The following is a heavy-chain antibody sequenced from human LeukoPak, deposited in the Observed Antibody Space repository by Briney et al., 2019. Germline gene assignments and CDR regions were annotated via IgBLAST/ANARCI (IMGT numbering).Heavy chain of an antibody. Sequence: PLETLSLTCTVSGGSISSYYWSWIRQPPGKGLEWIGYIYYSGSTNYNPSLKSRVTISVDTSKNQFSLKLSSVTAADTAVYYCARFTIVAAAGLDPWGQGTLVTVSS. V-gene: IGHV4-59*01. CDR2: IYYSGST. CDR3: ARFTIVAAAGLDP. D-gene: IGHD6-13*01. J-gene: IGHJ5*02. CDR1: GGSISSYY.